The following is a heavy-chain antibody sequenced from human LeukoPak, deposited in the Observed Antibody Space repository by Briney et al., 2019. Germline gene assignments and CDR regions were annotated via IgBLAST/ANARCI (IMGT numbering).Heavy chain of an antibody. Sequence: ASVKVSCKASGYTFTSYAMHWVRQAPGRRLEWMGWINAGNGNTKYSQKFQGRVTITRDTSASTAYMELSSLRSEDTAVYYCAMGYCSGGSCYSLPYYYYGMDVWGKGTTVTVSS. CDR1: GYTFTSYA. V-gene: IGHV1-3*01. CDR3: AMGYCSGGSCYSLPYYYYGMDV. CDR2: INAGNGNT. J-gene: IGHJ6*04. D-gene: IGHD2-15*01.